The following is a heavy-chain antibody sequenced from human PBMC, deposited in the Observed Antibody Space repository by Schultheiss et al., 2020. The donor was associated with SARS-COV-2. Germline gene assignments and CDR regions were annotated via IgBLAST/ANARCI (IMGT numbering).Heavy chain of an antibody. D-gene: IGHD3-10*01. CDR2: IDWNDDK. CDR1: GFSLSTSGVG. CDR3: ARIRSGYYYGSGSSYYFDS. V-gene: IGHV2-70*11. J-gene: IGHJ4*02. Sequence: SGPTLVKPTQTLTLTCTFSGFSLSTSGVGVSWIRQPPGKALEWLARIDWNDDKYYSTSLKTRLTLSKDTSKNQVVLTMTNMDPVDTATYYCARIRSGYYYGSGSSYYFDSWGQGALVTVSS.